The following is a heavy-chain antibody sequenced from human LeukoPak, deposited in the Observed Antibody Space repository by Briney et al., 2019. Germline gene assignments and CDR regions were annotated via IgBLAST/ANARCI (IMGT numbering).Heavy chain of an antibody. J-gene: IGHJ4*02. D-gene: IGHD2-8*01. V-gene: IGHV4-31*03. CDR3: ARASEYCTNGVCSPFFDY. CDR1: GGSISSGGYY. CDR2: IYYSGST. Sequence: SETLSLTCTVSGGSISSGGYYWSWIRQHPGKGLEWIGYIYYSGSTYYNPSLKSRVTISVDTSKNQFSLKLSSVTAADTAVYYCARASEYCTNGVCSPFFDYWGQGTLVTVSS.